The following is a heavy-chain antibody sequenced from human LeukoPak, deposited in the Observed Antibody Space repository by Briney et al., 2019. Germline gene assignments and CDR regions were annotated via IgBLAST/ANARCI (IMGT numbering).Heavy chain of an antibody. CDR3: ARDRVFFDP. J-gene: IGHJ5*02. CDR2: IYYSGST. D-gene: IGHD6-13*01. V-gene: IGHV4-59*01. CDR1: GGSISSYY. Sequence: SQTLSLTCTVSGGSISSYYWSWIRQPPGKGLEWIGYIYYSGSTNYNPSLKSRVTISVDTSKNQFSLKLSSVTAADTAVYYCARDRVFFDPWGQGTLVTVSS.